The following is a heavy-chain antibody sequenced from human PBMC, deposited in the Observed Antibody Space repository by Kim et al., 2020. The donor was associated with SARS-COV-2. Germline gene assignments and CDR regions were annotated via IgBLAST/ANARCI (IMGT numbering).Heavy chain of an antibody. Sequence: SVKVSCKASGGTFSSYAISWVRQAPGQGLEWMGRIIPILGIANYAQKFQGRVTITADKSTSTAYMELSSLRSEDTAVYYCARAGYSYGITYYYYGMDVWGQGTTVTVSS. CDR3: ARAGYSYGITYYYYGMDV. CDR1: GGTFSSYA. CDR2: IIPILGIA. J-gene: IGHJ6*02. D-gene: IGHD5-18*01. V-gene: IGHV1-69*04.